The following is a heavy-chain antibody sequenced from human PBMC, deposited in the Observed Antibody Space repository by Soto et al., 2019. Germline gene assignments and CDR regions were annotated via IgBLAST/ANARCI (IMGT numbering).Heavy chain of an antibody. CDR3: ARGFRDFWSAPMDV. CDR2: INSDGSST. CDR1: GFTFSSYW. J-gene: IGHJ6*02. D-gene: IGHD3-3*01. Sequence: GSLRLSCAASGFTFSSYWMHWVRQAPGKGLVWASRINSDGSSTSYADSVKGRFTISRDNAKNTLYLQMNSLRAEDTAVYYCARGFRDFWSAPMDVWGQGTTVTVSS. V-gene: IGHV3-74*01.